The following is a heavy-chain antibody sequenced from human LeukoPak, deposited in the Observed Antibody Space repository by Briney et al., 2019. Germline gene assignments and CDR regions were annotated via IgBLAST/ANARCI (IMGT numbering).Heavy chain of an antibody. CDR1: GGSFSGYY. CDR2: INHSGST. Sequence: PSETLSLTCAVYGGSFSGYYWSWIRQPPGKGLEWIGEINHSGSTNYNPSLKSRVTISVDTSKNQFSLKLSSVTAADTAVYYCARGQYGGNFDYWGQGTLVTVSS. J-gene: IGHJ4*02. V-gene: IGHV4-34*01. CDR3: ARGQYGGNFDY. D-gene: IGHD4-23*01.